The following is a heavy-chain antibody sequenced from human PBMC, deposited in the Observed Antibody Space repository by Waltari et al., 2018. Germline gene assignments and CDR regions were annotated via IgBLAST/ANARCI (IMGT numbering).Heavy chain of an antibody. V-gene: IGHV3-53*02. J-gene: IGHJ6*03. CDR2: IYSGGGT. CDR1: GFTVSNYY. D-gene: IGHD5-12*01. CDR3: SRGGVATAYYYYFMDV. Sequence: EVQLVETGGGLIQPGGSLRLSCAASGFTVSNYYMNWVRQAPGKGLGWVSVIYSGGGTYYADSVKGRCTISRDNSKNTLYLQMNSLRAEDTAVYYCSRGGVATAYYYYFMDVWGKGTTVTVSS.